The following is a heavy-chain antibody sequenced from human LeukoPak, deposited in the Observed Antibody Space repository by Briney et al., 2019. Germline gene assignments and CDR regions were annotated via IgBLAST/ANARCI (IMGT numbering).Heavy chain of an antibody. V-gene: IGHV4-4*07. Sequence: SETLSLTCTVSGVSISSYYWSWIRQPAGKGLEWIGRIYTSVSTNYNPSLNSRFTMSVDTSKTQFSLKLRSVTAADPAVYYCARDLYDFWSGYYFFGYWGQGTLVTVSS. D-gene: IGHD3-3*01. CDR2: IYTSVST. CDR1: GVSISSYY. J-gene: IGHJ4*02. CDR3: ARDLYDFWSGYYFFGY.